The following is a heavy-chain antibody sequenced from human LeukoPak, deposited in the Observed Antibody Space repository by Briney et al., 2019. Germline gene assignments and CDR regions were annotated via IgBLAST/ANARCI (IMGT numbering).Heavy chain of an antibody. CDR3: AKDKGWFGELSPIDY. V-gene: IGHV3-21*04. J-gene: IGHJ4*02. CDR2: ISSSSSYI. D-gene: IGHD3-10*01. Sequence: GGSLRLSCAASGFTFSSYEMNWVRQAPGKGLEWVSSISSSSSYIYYADSVKGRFTISRDNTKNTLYLQMNSLRAEDTAVYYCAKDKGWFGELSPIDYWGQRTLLTVSS. CDR1: GFTFSSYE.